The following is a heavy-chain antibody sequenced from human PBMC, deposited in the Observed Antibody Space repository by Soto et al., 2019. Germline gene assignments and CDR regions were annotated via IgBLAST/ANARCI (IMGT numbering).Heavy chain of an antibody. D-gene: IGHD1-26*01. CDR3: ARDEYRSIWGSVGALYRY. J-gene: IGHJ4*02. Sequence: QVQLVQSGAEVKKPGASVKVSCKASGYTFTGYYMHWVRQAPGQGLEWMGWINPNSGGTNYAQKFQGWVTMTRDTSISTAYMEMSRLRSDDTAVYYCARDEYRSIWGSVGALYRYWGQGTLVTVSS. V-gene: IGHV1-2*04. CDR2: INPNSGGT. CDR1: GYTFTGYY.